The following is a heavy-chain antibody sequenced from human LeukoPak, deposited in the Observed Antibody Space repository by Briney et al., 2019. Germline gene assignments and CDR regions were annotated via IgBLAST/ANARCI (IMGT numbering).Heavy chain of an antibody. J-gene: IGHJ6*02. D-gene: IGHD2-21*02. CDR2: IYYSGST. V-gene: IGHV4-31*03. CDR3: ARSSVVTTNPTASYYYYGMDV. CDR1: GGPISSGGYY. Sequence: PSQTLSLTCTVSGGPISSGGYYWSWIRQHPGKGLEWIGYIYYSGSTYYNPSLKSRVTISVDTSKNQFSLKLSSVTAADTAVYYCARSSVVTTNPTASYYYYGMDVWGQGTTVTVSS.